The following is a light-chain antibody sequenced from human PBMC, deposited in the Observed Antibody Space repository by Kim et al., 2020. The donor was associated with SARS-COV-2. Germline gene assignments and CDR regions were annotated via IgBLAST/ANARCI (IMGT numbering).Light chain of an antibody. V-gene: IGLV2-23*02. CDR1: SRDVGSYNL. J-gene: IGLJ3*02. CDR2: EVS. CDR3: CSYAGSSTLV. Sequence: GQWITIACTGTSRDVGSYNLVSWYQQHPGKAPKLMIYEVSKRPSGVSNRFSGSKSGNTASLTISGLQAEDEADYYCCSYAGSSTLVFGGGTQLTVL.